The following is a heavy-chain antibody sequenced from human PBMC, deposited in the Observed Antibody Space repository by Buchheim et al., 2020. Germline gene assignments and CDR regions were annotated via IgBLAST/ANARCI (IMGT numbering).Heavy chain of an antibody. J-gene: IGHJ4*02. CDR2: IFPRDSDM. D-gene: IGHD2-2*01. CDR1: GYTFTVYW. CDR3: VRGSGYCTNTRCYLFDY. V-gene: IGHV5-51*01. Sequence: EVQLVQSGAEVKKPGESLKISCNGSGYTFTVYWIGWVRQMPGKGLEWMGMIFPRDSDMRWSPSFQGQVTISADKSVSSAYLQWSSLKASDSAMYYCVRGSGYCTNTRCYLFDYWGQGTL.